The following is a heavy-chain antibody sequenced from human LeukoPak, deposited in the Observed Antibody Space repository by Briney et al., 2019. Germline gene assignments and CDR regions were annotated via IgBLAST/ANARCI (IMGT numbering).Heavy chain of an antibody. Sequence: SETLSLTCTVSGDSISSSTYYWGWIRQPPGKGLEGIGNIYRDGSTYYNPSLKSRVTISIDTSKNQFSLKLSSVTAADTAVYYCARDRGRWPHYAFDIWGHGTMVTVSS. J-gene: IGHJ3*02. D-gene: IGHD3-10*01. CDR2: IYRDGST. CDR1: GDSISSSTYY. CDR3: ARDRGRWPHYAFDI. V-gene: IGHV4-39*07.